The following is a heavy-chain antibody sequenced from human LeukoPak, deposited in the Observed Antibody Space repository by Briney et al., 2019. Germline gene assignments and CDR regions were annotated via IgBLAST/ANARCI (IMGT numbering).Heavy chain of an antibody. D-gene: IGHD2-15*01. CDR1: GYSFTGYH. CDR3: AREPHEYCSGGSCYSTLLDY. CDR2: INPSGGST. V-gene: IGHV1-46*01. J-gene: IGHJ4*02. Sequence: ASVKVSCKTSGYSFTGYHLHWVRQAPGQGLEWMGIINPSGGSTSYAQKFQGRVTMTRDTSTSTVYMELSSLRSEDTAVYYCAREPHEYCSGGSCYSTLLDYWGQGTLVTVSS.